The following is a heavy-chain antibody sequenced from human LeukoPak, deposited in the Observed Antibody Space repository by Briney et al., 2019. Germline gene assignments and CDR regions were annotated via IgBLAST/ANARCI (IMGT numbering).Heavy chain of an antibody. D-gene: IGHD3-22*01. CDR2: ISAYNGNT. CDR3: ARRLYYYDSSGSAAADY. J-gene: IGHJ4*02. CDR1: GHTFTSYG. Sequence: ASVKVSCKASGHTFTSYGISWVRQAPGQGLEWMGWISAYNGNTNYAQKLRGRVTMTTDTSTSTAYMELRSLRSDDTAVYYCARRLYYYDSSGSAAADYWGQGTLVTVSS. V-gene: IGHV1-18*01.